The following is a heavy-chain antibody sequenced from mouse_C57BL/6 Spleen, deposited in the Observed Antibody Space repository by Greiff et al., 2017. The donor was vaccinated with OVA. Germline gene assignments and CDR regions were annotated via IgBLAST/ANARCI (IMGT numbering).Heavy chain of an antibody. Sequence: EVHLVESGGGFVKPGGSLKLSCAASGFTFSSYAMSWVRQTPEKRLEWVATISDGGSYTYYPDNVKGRFTISRDNAKNNLYLQMSHLKSEDTAMYYCARDYGDWYFDVWGTGTTVTVSS. D-gene: IGHD1-1*02. CDR2: ISDGGSYT. V-gene: IGHV5-4*01. CDR3: ARDYGDWYFDV. J-gene: IGHJ1*03. CDR1: GFTFSSYA.